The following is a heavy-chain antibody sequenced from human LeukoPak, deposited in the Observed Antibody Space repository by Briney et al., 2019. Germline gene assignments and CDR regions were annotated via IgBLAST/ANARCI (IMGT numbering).Heavy chain of an antibody. V-gene: IGHV5-51*01. CDR1: GYTFTNYW. CDR3: ARLSDYDSSGYGD. Sequence: GESLKISCKGSGYTFTNYWIGWVRQMSGKGLEWMGIIDPNDSDIKYSPSFQGQVTISADKSISTAYLQWSSLKASDTAMYYCARLSDYDSSGYGDWGQGTLVTVSS. D-gene: IGHD3-22*01. J-gene: IGHJ4*02. CDR2: IDPNDSDI.